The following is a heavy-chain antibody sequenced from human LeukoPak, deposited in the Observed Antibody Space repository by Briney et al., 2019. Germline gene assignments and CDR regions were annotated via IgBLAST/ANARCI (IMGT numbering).Heavy chain of an antibody. J-gene: IGHJ5*02. D-gene: IGHD4-17*01. CDR2: INHSGST. V-gene: IGHV4-34*01. CDR3: ARGEATVTANWFDP. Sequence: SETLSLTCAVCGGSFSGYYWSWIRQPPGKGLEWIGEINHSGSTNYNPSLKSRVTISVDTSKNQFSLKLSSVTAADMAVYYCARGEATVTANWFDPWGQGTLVTVSS. CDR1: GGSFSGYY.